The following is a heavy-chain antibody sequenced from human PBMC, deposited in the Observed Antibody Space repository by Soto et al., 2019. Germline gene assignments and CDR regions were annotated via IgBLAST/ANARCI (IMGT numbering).Heavy chain of an antibody. CDR1: GFTLSAYW. J-gene: IGHJ3*02. Sequence: EVQLEESGGDLVQPGGSLRLSCAASGFTLSAYWMTWVRQAPGKGLEWVANINRGGSKKSYLDSVRGRFTISRDNVGKSLYLKMDSLRADDTALYYCARDVSPGSSSLYLDAFDIWGQGTMVTVSS. V-gene: IGHV3-7*05. CDR3: ARDVSPGSSSLYLDAFDI. D-gene: IGHD6-13*01. CDR2: INRGGSKK.